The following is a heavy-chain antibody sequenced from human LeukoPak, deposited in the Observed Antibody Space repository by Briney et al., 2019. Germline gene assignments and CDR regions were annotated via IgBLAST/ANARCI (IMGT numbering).Heavy chain of an antibody. J-gene: IGHJ4*02. Sequence: SETLSLTCTVSGGSISSSSYYWGWIRQPPGKGLEWIGSIYYSGSTYYNPSLKSRVTISVDTSKNQFSLKLSSVTAADTAVYYCARQHIVATIAIDYWGQGTLVTVSS. CDR2: IYYSGST. CDR3: ARQHIVATIAIDY. CDR1: GGSISSSSYY. D-gene: IGHD5-12*01. V-gene: IGHV4-39*01.